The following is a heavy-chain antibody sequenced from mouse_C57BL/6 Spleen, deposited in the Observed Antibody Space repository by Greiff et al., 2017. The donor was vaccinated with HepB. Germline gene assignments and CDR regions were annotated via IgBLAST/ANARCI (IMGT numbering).Heavy chain of an antibody. D-gene: IGHD3-2*02. Sequence: QVQLQQPGAELVKPGASVKMSCKASGYTFTSYCITWVKQRPGQGLEWIGDIYPGSGSTNYNEKFKSKATLTVDTSSSTAYMQLSSLTSEDSAVYYCARSGTAQDYFDYWGQGTTLTVSS. J-gene: IGHJ2*01. CDR2: IYPGSGST. V-gene: IGHV1-55*01. CDR1: GYTFTSYC. CDR3: ARSGTAQDYFDY.